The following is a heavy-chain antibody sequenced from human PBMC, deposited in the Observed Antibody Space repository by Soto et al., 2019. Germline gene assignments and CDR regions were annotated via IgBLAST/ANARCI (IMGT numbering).Heavy chain of an antibody. V-gene: IGHV4-39*01. Sequence: QLQLQESGPGLVKPSETLSLTCTVSVDSVSTNSYSWGWIRQSPGKGLEWIGTIYSSENTYYNPSILSRVTISVDTSKNEFSLRLSSVPAADTAVYYSARLNGYCISTNCHGYYGMDVWGQGTTVTVSS. CDR1: VDSVSTNSYS. D-gene: IGHD2-2*03. CDR2: IYSSENT. CDR3: ARLNGYCISTNCHGYYGMDV. J-gene: IGHJ6*02.